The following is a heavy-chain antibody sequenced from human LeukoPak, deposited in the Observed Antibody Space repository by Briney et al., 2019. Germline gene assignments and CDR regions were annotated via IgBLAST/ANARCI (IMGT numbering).Heavy chain of an antibody. CDR3: ARVSVMGPYDSSGTFDY. CDR1: GGSISSSSYY. D-gene: IGHD3-22*01. Sequence: SETLSLTCTVSGGSISSSSYYWGWLRQPPGKGLEGIGSIYYRGSTYYNPSLKSRVTISVDTSKNPFSLKLSSVTAADTAAYYCARVSVMGPYDSSGTFDYWGQGTLVTVSS. CDR2: IYYRGST. V-gene: IGHV4-39*07. J-gene: IGHJ4*02.